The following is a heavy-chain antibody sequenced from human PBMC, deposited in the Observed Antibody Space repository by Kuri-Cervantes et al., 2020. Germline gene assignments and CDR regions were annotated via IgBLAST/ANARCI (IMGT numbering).Heavy chain of an antibody. CDR3: VAAQSVVPGPFQH. CDR1: GGTFSSYA. J-gene: IGHJ1*01. CDR2: IIPIFGTA. Sequence: SVKVSCKASGGTFSSYAISWVRQAPGQGLEWMGGIIPIFGTANYAQKFQGRVTITADESTSTAYMELSSLRSEDTAVYYCVAAQSVVPGPFQHWGQGTLVTVSS. V-gene: IGHV1-69*13. D-gene: IGHD2-15*01.